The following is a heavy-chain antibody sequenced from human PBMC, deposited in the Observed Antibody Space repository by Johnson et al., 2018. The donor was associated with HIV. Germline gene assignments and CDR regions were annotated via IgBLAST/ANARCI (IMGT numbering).Heavy chain of an antibody. V-gene: IGHV3-33*03. D-gene: IGHD2-15*01. CDR3: AKGQVARGPLDI. CDR2: MWYDGSNK. J-gene: IGHJ3*02. Sequence: QVQLVESGGGVVQPGRSLRLSCAASGFTFSTYGMHWVRQAPGKGLEWVAVMWYDGSNKYYADSVKGRFTISRDNAKNSLYLQMNSLRADDTAVYYCAKGQVARGPLDIWGQGTMVTVSS. CDR1: GFTFSTYG.